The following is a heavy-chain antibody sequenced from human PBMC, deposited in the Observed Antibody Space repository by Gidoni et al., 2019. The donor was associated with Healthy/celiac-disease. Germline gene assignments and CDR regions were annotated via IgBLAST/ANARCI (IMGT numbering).Heavy chain of an antibody. V-gene: IGHV1-69*01. CDR3: ARGDGYGARGGWFDP. Sequence: QVQLVQSGAEVKNPGSSVKVSCKASGGTFSSYAISWVRQAPGQGLEWMGGIIPLFGTANYAQKFKGRVTITADESTSTADMELSSLRSEDTAVHYCARGDGYGARGGWFDPWGQGTLVTVSS. CDR1: GGTFSSYA. CDR2: IIPLFGTA. D-gene: IGHD5-12*01. J-gene: IGHJ5*02.